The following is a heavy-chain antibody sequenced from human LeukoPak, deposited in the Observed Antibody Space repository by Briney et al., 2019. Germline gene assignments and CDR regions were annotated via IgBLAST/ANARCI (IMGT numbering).Heavy chain of an antibody. CDR3: ARGFIAAAGAHNWFDP. Sequence: SETLSLTCTVSGGSIRSSSYYWGWIRQPPGKGLEWIGSIFYSGSTYYNPSLKSRVTISVDTSKNQFSLKLSSVTAADTAVYYCARGFIAAAGAHNWFDPWGQGTLVTVSS. D-gene: IGHD6-13*01. CDR1: GGSIRSSSYY. J-gene: IGHJ5*02. CDR2: IFYSGST. V-gene: IGHV4-39*07.